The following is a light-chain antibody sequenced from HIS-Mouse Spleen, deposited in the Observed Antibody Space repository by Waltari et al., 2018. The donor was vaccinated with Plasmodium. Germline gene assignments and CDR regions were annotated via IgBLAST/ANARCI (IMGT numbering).Light chain of an antibody. Sequence: SYELTQPSSVSVSPGQTARITCPGTVLAKKYARWFQQNPGQAPVLVIYKDSERPSGIPERFSGSSSGTTVTLTISGAQVEDEADYYCYSAADNNLVFGGGTKLTVL. V-gene: IGLV3-27*01. CDR2: KDS. J-gene: IGLJ3*02. CDR3: YSAADNNLV. CDR1: VLAKKY.